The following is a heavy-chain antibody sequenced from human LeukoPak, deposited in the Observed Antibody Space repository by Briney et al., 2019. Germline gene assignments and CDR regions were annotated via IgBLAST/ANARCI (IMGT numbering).Heavy chain of an antibody. CDR2: IYYSGST. Sequence: LETLSLSCTVSGGSLSSSSYYWGWIRQPPGKGLEWIGSIYYSGSTYYNPSLKSRVTISVDTSKNQFSLKLSSVTAADTAVYYCASTYYYDSSGSYFDYWGQGTLVTVSS. CDR3: ASTYYYDSSGSYFDY. CDR1: GGSLSSSSYY. J-gene: IGHJ4*02. D-gene: IGHD3-22*01. V-gene: IGHV4-39*01.